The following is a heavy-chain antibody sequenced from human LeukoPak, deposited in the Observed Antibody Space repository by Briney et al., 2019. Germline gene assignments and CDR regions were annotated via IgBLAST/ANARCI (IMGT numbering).Heavy chain of an antibody. CDR3: DSLSYGSGSYFPYYYYHMDV. V-gene: IGHV4-38-2*02. CDR2: IYHTGST. D-gene: IGHD3-10*01. J-gene: IGHJ6*03. Sequence: SETLSLTCNVSGYSISSGYYWGWIRQAPGKGLEWIGNIYHTGSTYYNPSLRSRVTISLDTSTNQFSLQLKSVTAADTAILYCDSLSYGSGSYFPYYYYHMDVWGKGTAVTVSS. CDR1: GYSISSGYY.